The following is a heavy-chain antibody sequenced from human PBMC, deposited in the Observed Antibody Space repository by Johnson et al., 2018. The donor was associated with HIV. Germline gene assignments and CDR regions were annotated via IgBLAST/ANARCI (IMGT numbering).Heavy chain of an antibody. CDR1: EFTFDDYG. J-gene: IGHJ3*02. CDR3: ARECDSSVYGDAFDI. Sequence: QVQLVESGGGVVRPGGSLRLSCAASEFTFDDYGMSWVRQAPGKGLEWVAVVSSDGSNKNYADSVKGRFTISRDNSKNTVYLQMNSLRAEDTAVYYCARECDSSVYGDAFDIWGQGTMVTVSS. CDR2: VSSDGSNK. D-gene: IGHD3-22*01. V-gene: IGHV3-30*03.